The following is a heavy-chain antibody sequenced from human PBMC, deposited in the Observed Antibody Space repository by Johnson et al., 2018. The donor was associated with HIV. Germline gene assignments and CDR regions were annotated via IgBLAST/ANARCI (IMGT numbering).Heavy chain of an antibody. D-gene: IGHD1-26*01. V-gene: IGHV3-53*01. CDR1: GFTVSSNY. Sequence: VQLVESGGGLIQPGGSLRLSCAASGFTVSSNYMSWVRQPPGKGLEWVSVIYSGGSTYYADSVKGRFTISRDNSKNTLYLQMNSLRAEDTAVYYCAKGGSYAPFDAFDIWGPDTMVTVSS. CDR3: AKGGSYAPFDAFDI. CDR2: IYSGGST. J-gene: IGHJ3*02.